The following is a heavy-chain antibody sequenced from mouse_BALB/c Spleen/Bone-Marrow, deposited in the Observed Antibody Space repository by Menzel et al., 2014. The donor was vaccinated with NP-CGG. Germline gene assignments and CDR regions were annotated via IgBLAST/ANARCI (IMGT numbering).Heavy chain of an antibody. Sequence: EVKLVESGGGLVKPGGSLKLSCAASGFTFXSYAMSWVSQSPEKRLEWVAEISSGGSYTYYPDTVTGRFTISRDNAKNTLYLEMSSLRSEDTAMYYCARDHYGYYTMDYWGQGTSVTVSS. V-gene: IGHV5-9-4*01. J-gene: IGHJ4*01. CDR1: GFTFXSYA. D-gene: IGHD1-2*01. CDR2: ISSGGSYT. CDR3: ARDHYGYYTMDY.